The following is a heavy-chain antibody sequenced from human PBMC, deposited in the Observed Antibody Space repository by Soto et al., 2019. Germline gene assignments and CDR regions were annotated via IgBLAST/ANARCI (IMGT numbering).Heavy chain of an antibody. V-gene: IGHV3-48*01. CDR1: GVTFSSHS. Sequence: EVQLVESGGGLVQPGGSLRLSCTASGVTFSSHSMVWVRQAPGKGLEWVSYISSGSSSIYYADSVKGRFTTSRANAKNSSALQMNSLRVEDTGVYYCARELGFDAVARMDVWGQGTTVTVSS. J-gene: IGHJ6*02. CDR3: ARELGFDAVARMDV. CDR2: ISSGSSSI. D-gene: IGHD6-19*01.